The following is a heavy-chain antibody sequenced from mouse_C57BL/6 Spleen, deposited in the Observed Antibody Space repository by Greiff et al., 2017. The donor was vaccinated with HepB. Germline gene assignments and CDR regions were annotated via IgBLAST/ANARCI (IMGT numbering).Heavy chain of an antibody. D-gene: IGHD1-1*01. CDR3: ARLGTTVALDY. J-gene: IGHJ2*01. CDR1: GYTFTSYW. Sequence: VQLQQPGAELVMPGASVKLSCKASGYTFTSYWMHWVKQRPGQGLEWIGEIDPSDSYTNSNQKFKGKSTLTVDTSSSTAYMQLSSLTSEDSAVYYCARLGTTVALDYWGQGTTLTVSS. CDR2: IDPSDSYT. V-gene: IGHV1-69*01.